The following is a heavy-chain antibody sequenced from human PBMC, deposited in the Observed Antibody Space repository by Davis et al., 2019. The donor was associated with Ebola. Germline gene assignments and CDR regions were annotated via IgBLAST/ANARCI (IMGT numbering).Heavy chain of an antibody. Sequence: SETLSLTCTVSGGSISSGGYYWSWIRQHPGKGLEWIGYIYYSGSTNYNPYLKSRVTMSVDKSKNEFSLKLTSMTAADTAVYYCVRLKTGIAMPDYFDSWGQGTLVTVSS. CDR1: GGSISSGGYY. D-gene: IGHD2-2*01. CDR2: IYYSGST. V-gene: IGHV4-31*09. CDR3: VRLKTGIAMPDYFDS. J-gene: IGHJ4*02.